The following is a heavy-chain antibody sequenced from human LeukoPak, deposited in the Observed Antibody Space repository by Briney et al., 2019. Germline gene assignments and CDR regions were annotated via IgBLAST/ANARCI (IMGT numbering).Heavy chain of an antibody. J-gene: IGHJ4*02. D-gene: IGHD3-10*01. CDR1: GGSISSGNW. Sequence: SGTLSLTCAVSGGSISSGNWWSWVRQPPGKGLEWIGEIYHSGSTNYNPSLKSRVTISVDKSKNQFSLKLSSVTAADTAVYYCARGWVYGSGSYHFDYWGQGTLVIVSS. CDR3: ARGWVYGSGSYHFDY. V-gene: IGHV4-4*02. CDR2: IYHSGST.